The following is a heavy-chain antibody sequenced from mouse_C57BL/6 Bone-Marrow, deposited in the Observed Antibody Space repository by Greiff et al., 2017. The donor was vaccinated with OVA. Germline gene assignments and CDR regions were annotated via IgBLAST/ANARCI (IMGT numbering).Heavy chain of an antibody. CDR2: IDPEAGGT. Sequence: VKLQESGAELVRPGASVTLSCPASGYTFTDYEMHWVKQTPVHGLEWLGAIDPEAGGTASNQKFKGKAILTADKSSSTAYMELRSLTSEDSAVYYCTKTHIYYDYDRYAMDDWGQGTSVTVSS. CDR1: GYTFTDYE. CDR3: TKTHIYYDYDRYAMDD. V-gene: IGHV1-15*01. J-gene: IGHJ4*01. D-gene: IGHD2-4*01.